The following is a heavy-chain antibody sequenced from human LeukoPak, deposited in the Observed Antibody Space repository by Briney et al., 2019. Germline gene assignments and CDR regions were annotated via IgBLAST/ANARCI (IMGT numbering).Heavy chain of an antibody. CDR3: VRDNSIADRGWWFDP. J-gene: IGHJ5*02. CDR2: INPRGGST. Sequence: ASVKVSCKASGYIFTTYYMHWLRQASGQGPEWMGIINPRGGSTDYAQKFQGRLTVTRDTPTSTVYMELSSLRSDDTAVYYCVRDNSIADRGWWFDPWGQGTLVTVSS. V-gene: IGHV1-46*01. CDR1: GYIFTTYY. D-gene: IGHD1-14*01.